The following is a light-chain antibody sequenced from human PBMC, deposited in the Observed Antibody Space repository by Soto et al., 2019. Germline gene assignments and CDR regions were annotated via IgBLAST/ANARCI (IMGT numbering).Light chain of an antibody. CDR3: SSYTSSSTPHYV. CDR1: SSDVGAYNL. V-gene: IGLV2-14*01. J-gene: IGLJ1*01. Sequence: QSVLIQPASVSGSPGQSITISCTGTSSDVGAYNLVSWYQQHPGTAPKLMIYDVTSRPSGVSNRFSGSKSGNTASLTISELQADDEADYYCSSYTSSSTPHYVFGTGTKLTVL. CDR2: DVT.